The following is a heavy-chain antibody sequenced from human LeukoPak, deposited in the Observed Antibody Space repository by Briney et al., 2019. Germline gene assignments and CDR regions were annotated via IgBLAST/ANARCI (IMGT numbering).Heavy chain of an antibody. J-gene: IGHJ4*02. D-gene: IGHD1-26*01. V-gene: IGHV3-11*04. Sequence: GGSLRLSCEASGFSFSNYFISWIRQAPRKGLEWVGYITNSGRSTNYADAVKGRFTISRDNAKKSVYLEMTDLRAEDNAVYYCAREASGNYHVFDSWGQGTLVTVSS. CDR3: AREASGNYHVFDS. CDR2: ITNSGRST. CDR1: GFSFSNYF.